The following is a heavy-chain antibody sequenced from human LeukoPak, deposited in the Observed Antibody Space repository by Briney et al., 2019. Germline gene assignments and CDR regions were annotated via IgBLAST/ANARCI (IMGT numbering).Heavy chain of an antibody. CDR3: AKDSTGTLDY. CDR2: ISYDGSNK. V-gene: IGHV3-30*18. D-gene: IGHD1-7*01. CDR1: GFTFSSYG. J-gene: IGHJ4*02. Sequence: GGSLRLSCAASGFTFSSYGMHWVRQAPGKGLEWVAVISYDGSNKYYADSVKGRFTISRDNSKNTLYLQMNSLRAEDTAVYYCAKDSTGTLDYWGQGTLVTVSS.